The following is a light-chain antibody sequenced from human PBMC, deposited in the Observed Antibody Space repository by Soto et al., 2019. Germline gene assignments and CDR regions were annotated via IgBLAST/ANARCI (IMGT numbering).Light chain of an antibody. CDR3: QQSNSFPPT. Sequence: DIQMTQSPSSVSASVGDRVTITCRASQGISSWLAWYQQKPGKAPKLLIYAASSLQSGVQSRFSESESGLDFSLPISSLQPEDFATYSCQQSNSFPPTFGQGTKVEIK. CDR1: QGISSW. J-gene: IGKJ1*01. CDR2: AAS. V-gene: IGKV1-12*01.